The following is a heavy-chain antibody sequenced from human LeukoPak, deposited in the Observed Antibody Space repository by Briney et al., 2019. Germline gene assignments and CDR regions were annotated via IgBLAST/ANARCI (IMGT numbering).Heavy chain of an antibody. Sequence: SETLSLTCTVSGGSISSYYWSWIRQPPGKGLEWIGYIYYSGSTNYNPSLKSRVAISVDTSKNQFSLRLNSVTAADTAVYFCARQGWLTLYYFDYWGQGTLVTDSS. CDR3: ARQGWLTLYYFDY. CDR2: IYYSGST. J-gene: IGHJ4*02. V-gene: IGHV4-59*08. D-gene: IGHD6-19*01. CDR1: GGSISSYY.